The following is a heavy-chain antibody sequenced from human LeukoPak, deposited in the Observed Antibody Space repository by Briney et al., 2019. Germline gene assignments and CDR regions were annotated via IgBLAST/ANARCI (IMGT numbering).Heavy chain of an antibody. J-gene: IGHJ5*02. Sequence: GASVKVSCKASGYTFTSYDINWVRQATGQGLEWMGWMNPNSGNTGYAQKFQGRVTITRNTSISTAYMELSSLRSEDTAVYYCARVLWFGDENWFDPWGQGTLVIVSS. CDR2: MNPNSGNT. CDR1: GYTFTSYD. CDR3: ARVLWFGDENWFDP. V-gene: IGHV1-8*03. D-gene: IGHD3-10*01.